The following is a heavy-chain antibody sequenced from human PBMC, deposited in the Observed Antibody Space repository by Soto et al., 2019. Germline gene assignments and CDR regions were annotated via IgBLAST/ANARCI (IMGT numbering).Heavy chain of an antibody. V-gene: IGHV3-66*01. J-gene: IGHJ4*02. CDR3: AKADYVGYYFDY. CDR2: IYSGGST. D-gene: IGHD4-17*01. CDR1: GFTVSSNY. Sequence: GGSLRLSCAASGFTVSSNYMSWVRQAPGKGLEWVSVIYSGGSTYYADSVKGRFTISRDNSKNTLYLQMNSLRAEDTAVYYCAKADYVGYYFDYWGQGTLVTVSS.